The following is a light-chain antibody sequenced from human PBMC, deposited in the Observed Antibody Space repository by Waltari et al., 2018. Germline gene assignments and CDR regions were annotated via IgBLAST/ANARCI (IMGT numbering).Light chain of an antibody. Sequence: QSALTQPASVSGSPGQSITISCTGTSSDVGFYNYVPWYQQHPGKAPKLMIYDVSERPSGVSNRFSGSKSGNTASLTISGLQAEDEADYYCNSYAGSSSWVFGGGTKLTV. CDR2: DVS. J-gene: IGLJ3*02. CDR3: NSYAGSSSWV. V-gene: IGLV2-14*01. CDR1: SSDVGFYNY.